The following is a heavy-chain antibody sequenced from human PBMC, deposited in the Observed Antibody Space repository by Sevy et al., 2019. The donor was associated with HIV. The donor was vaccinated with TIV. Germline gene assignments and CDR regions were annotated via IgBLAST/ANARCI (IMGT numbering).Heavy chain of an antibody. CDR2: IGYDGSNK. CDR3: ARDPRMYGDYLLAYFDS. Sequence: GGSLRLSCAASGFTPSTYGMHWVRQAPGKGLEWVAVIGYDGSNKYYADSVKGRFTISRDNSKNNLFLQMDSLRAEDTAVYYCARDPRMYGDYLLAYFDSWGQGTLVTVSS. J-gene: IGHJ4*02. CDR1: GFTPSTYG. D-gene: IGHD2-8*01. V-gene: IGHV3-33*01.